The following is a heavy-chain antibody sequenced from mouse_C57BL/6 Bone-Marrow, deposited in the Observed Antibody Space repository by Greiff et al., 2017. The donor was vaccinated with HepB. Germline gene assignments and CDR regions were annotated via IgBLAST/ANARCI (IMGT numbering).Heavy chain of an antibody. Sequence: QVQLQQPGAELVMPGASVKLSCKASGYTFTSYWMHWVKQRPGQGLEWIGKIDPSDSYTNYNQKFKGKSTLTVDKSSSTAYMQLSSLTSEDSAVYYCARSTTVGYFDVWGTGTTVTVSS. CDR1: GYTFTSYW. CDR3: ARSTTVGYFDV. J-gene: IGHJ1*03. CDR2: IDPSDSYT. D-gene: IGHD1-1*01. V-gene: IGHV1-69*01.